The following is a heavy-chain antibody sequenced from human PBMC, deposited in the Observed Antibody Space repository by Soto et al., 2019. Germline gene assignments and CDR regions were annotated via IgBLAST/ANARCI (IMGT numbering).Heavy chain of an antibody. V-gene: IGHV1-69*06. CDR1: GETFRRDV. CDR3: ARGVSMAGRPGFFHH. D-gene: IGHD6-6*01. CDR2: ITPMSGTT. Sequence: GASVKVSCKAPGETFRRDVISWVRQAPGQGLEWLGGITPMSGTTDYAQKFQGRVTISADKSTGTVYFELSSLTFDDTGVYYCARGVSMAGRPGFFHHWGQGSLVTVSS. J-gene: IGHJ1*01.